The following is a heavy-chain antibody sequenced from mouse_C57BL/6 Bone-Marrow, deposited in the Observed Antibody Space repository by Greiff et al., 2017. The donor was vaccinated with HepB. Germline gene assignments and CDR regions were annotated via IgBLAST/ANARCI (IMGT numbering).Heavy chain of an antibody. CDR1: GYTFTGYW. V-gene: IGHV1-9*01. J-gene: IGHJ2*01. CDR2: ILPGSGST. CDR3: TRVGLPDY. Sequence: QVQLQQSGAELMKPGASVKLSCKATGYTFTGYWIEWVKQRPGHGLEWIGEILPGSGSTNYTEKFKGKATFTADTSSNTTYMQLSSLTTEDSAIYYCTRVGLPDYWGQGTTLTVSS.